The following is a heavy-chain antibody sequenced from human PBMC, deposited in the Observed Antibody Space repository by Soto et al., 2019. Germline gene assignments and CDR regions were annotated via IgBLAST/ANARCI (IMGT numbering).Heavy chain of an antibody. J-gene: IGHJ5*02. D-gene: IGHD6-13*01. CDR3: ARVAAAGTFYWFDP. CDR1: GYTFISYG. CDR2: ISAYNGNT. V-gene: IGHV1-18*01. Sequence: ASVKVSCKASGYTFISYGISWVRQAPGQGLEWMGWISAYNGNTNYAQKLQGRVTMTTDTSTSTAYMELRSLRSDDTAVYYCARVAAAGTFYWFDPWGQGTLVTVSS.